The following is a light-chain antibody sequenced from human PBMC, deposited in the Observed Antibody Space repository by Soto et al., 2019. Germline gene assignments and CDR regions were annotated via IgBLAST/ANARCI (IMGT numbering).Light chain of an antibody. J-gene: IGKJ1*01. Sequence: DIQMTQSPSTLSASVGDRVTIACRASQSISNLLAWYQQRPGKAPQLLIYDASTLLRGVPSRFSGSGFGTEFTLTISSLQPDDFASYCCQQFKRYSSWTFGQGTKVEIK. CDR3: QQFKRYSSWT. CDR2: DAS. CDR1: QSISNL. V-gene: IGKV1-5*01.